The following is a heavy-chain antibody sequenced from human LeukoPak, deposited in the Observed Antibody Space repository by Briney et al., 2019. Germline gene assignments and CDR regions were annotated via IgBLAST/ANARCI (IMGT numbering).Heavy chain of an antibody. CDR3: ARAAAASGYGMDV. J-gene: IGHJ6*02. CDR2: IYYSGST. D-gene: IGHD6-13*01. V-gene: IGHV4-39*07. Sequence: SETLSLTCTVSGGSISSSSYYWGWIRQPLGKGLEWIGSIYYSGSTYYNPSLKSRVTISVDTSKNQFSLKLSSVTAADTAVYYCARAAAASGYGMDVWGQGTTVTVSS. CDR1: GGSISSSSYY.